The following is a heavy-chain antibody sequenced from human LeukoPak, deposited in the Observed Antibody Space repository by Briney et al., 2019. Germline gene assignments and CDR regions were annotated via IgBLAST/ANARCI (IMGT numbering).Heavy chain of an antibody. CDR1: GGSISSGSYY. J-gene: IGHJ6*02. D-gene: IGHD1-26*01. V-gene: IGHV4-61*02. Sequence: SQTLSLTCTVSGGSISSGSYYWSWIRQPAGKGLEWTGRIYTSGSTNYNPSLKSRVTISADTSKNQFSLKLSSVTAADTAVYYCARGRSGSYQYYYGLDVWGQGTTVTVSS. CDR3: ARGRSGSYQYYYGLDV. CDR2: IYTSGST.